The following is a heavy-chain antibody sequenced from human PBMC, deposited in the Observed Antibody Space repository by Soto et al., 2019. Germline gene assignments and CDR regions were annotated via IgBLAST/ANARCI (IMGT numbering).Heavy chain of an antibody. Sequence: GGSLRLSCAASGFTFSSYGMHWVRQAPGKGLEWVAVIWYDGSNKYYADSVKGRFTISRDNSKNTLYLQMNSLRAEDTAVYYCAREAVLRYFDWAGYYYYGMDVWGQGTTVTVSS. CDR1: GFTFSSYG. J-gene: IGHJ6*02. V-gene: IGHV3-33*01. CDR2: IWYDGSNK. CDR3: AREAVLRYFDWAGYYYYGMDV. D-gene: IGHD3-9*01.